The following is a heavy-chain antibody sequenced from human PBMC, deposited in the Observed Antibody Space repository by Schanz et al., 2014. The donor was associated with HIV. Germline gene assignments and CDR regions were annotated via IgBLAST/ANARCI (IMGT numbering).Heavy chain of an antibody. J-gene: IGHJ6*02. Sequence: QVQLVESGGGVVQPGRSLRLSCVVAGFTLTSYGMHWVRQAPGKGLEWGTFMSDDGGTKFYGDAAKGRFTISRDNANNSLSLQMKSLRAEDTAVYFCARGSWYSGGWYDDYNYYDVDVWGQGTTVIVSS. CDR2: MSDDGGTK. CDR3: ARGSWYSGGWYDDYNYYDVDV. CDR1: GFTLTSYG. D-gene: IGHD6-19*01. V-gene: IGHV3-30*03.